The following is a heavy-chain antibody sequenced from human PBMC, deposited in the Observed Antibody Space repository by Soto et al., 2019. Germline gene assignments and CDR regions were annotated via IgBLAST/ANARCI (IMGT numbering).Heavy chain of an antibody. V-gene: IGHV1-69*04. CDR1: GGTFSSYT. CDR2: IIPILGIA. CDR3: ARDHSSSAPLDP. J-gene: IGHJ5*02. Sequence: ASVKVSCKASGGTFSSYTISWVRQAPGQGLEWMGRIIPILGIANYAQKFQGRVTITADKSTSTAYMELSSLRSEDTAVYYCARDHSSSAPLDPWGQGTLVTVSS. D-gene: IGHD6-13*01.